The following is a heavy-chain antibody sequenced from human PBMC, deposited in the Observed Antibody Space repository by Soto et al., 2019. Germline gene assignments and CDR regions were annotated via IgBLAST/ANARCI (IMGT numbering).Heavy chain of an antibody. Sequence: QVQLQESGPGLVKPSQTLSLTCTVSGGSIRGGDYYWSWIRQHPGKGLEWIGYIFYSGNSFYNPSLQRGVNNTVDPFKHQFPLQLSSVTAADTAIYYCARLSSLYYNSDYGGYYFDYWGQGTLVSVSS. CDR1: GGSIRGGDYY. V-gene: IGHV4-31*03. CDR3: ARLSSLYYNSDYGGYYFDY. J-gene: IGHJ4*02. D-gene: IGHD3-10*01. CDR2: IFYSGNS.